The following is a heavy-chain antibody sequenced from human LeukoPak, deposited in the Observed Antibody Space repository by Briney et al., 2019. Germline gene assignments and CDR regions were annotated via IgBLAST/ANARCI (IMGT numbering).Heavy chain of an antibody. CDR2: IIPIFGTA. Sequence: PVASVKVSCKASGGTFSSYAISWVRQAPGQGLEWMGGIIPIFGTANYAQKFQGRVTITADESTSTAYMELSSLRSEDTAVYYCARGEQWLLNNWFDPWGQGTLVTVSS. CDR3: ARGEQWLLNNWFDP. D-gene: IGHD6-19*01. J-gene: IGHJ5*02. CDR1: GGTFSSYA. V-gene: IGHV1-69*13.